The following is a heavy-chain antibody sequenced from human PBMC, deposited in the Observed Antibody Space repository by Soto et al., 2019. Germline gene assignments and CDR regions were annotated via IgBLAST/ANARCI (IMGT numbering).Heavy chain of an antibody. V-gene: IGHV4-28*01. Sequence: SETLSLTRAVSGFSLSRSNLWGWVRQPPGKGLEWIGYIYYSGTTYYNPSLKSRVTMSVDTSKNQFSLKLTSVTAVDTAVYYCARREIQGPIDYWGQGTLVTVSS. CDR3: ARREIQGPIDY. J-gene: IGHJ4*02. CDR2: IYYSGTT. D-gene: IGHD1-26*01. CDR1: GFSLSRSNL.